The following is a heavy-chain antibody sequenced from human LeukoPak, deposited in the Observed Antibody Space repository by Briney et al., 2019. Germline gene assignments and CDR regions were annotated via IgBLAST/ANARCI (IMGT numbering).Heavy chain of an antibody. V-gene: IGHV4-4*07. D-gene: IGHD6-13*01. CDR3: AREREQYSSSWRLFDY. J-gene: IGHJ4*02. Sequence: SETLSLTCTVSGGSISSYYWSWIRQPAGKGLEWIGRIYTSGSTNYNPSLKSRVTMSVDTSKNQFPLKLSSVTAADTAVYYCAREREQYSSSWRLFDYWGQGTLVTVSS. CDR2: IYTSGST. CDR1: GGSISSYY.